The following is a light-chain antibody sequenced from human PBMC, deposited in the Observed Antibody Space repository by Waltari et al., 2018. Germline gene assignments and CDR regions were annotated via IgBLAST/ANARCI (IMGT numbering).Light chain of an antibody. CDR1: SGSIASNY. Sequence: NFMLTQPHSVSESPGKTVTISCTRSSGSIASNYVQWYQQRPGSAPTTVISEGNPRPSGVPVRFSGSIDSSSNSASLTISGLKTEDEADYYCQSYDSSNSWVFGGGTKLTVL. CDR2: EGN. CDR3: QSYDSSNSWV. J-gene: IGLJ3*02. V-gene: IGLV6-57*04.